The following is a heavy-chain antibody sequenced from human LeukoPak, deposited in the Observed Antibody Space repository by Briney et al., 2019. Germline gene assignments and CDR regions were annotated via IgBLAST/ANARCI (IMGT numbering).Heavy chain of an antibody. CDR2: VSGRGSNT. J-gene: IGHJ4*02. V-gene: IGHV3-23*01. CDR1: GFTFSNYA. CDR3: VKSRRVGANQRGLFDY. D-gene: IGHD1-26*01. Sequence: PGGSLRLSCAGSGFTFSNYAMTWVRPAPGKGLEWVSNVSGRGSNTFYQDPVEGRYTSSRDNSKNTVYLKLKSLRADDTAVYYCVKSRRVGANQRGLFDYWGQGTLVTVSP.